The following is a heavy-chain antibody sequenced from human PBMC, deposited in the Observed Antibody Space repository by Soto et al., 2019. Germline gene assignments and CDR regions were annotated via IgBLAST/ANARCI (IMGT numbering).Heavy chain of an antibody. D-gene: IGHD6-13*01. CDR1: GFTFSYYY. CDR3: ARDIAAAGPLDY. J-gene: IGHJ4*02. V-gene: IGHV3-11*01. CDR2: ISSSGSTI. Sequence: GSMKLSCAASGFTFSYYYIIWIRQARGKGLEWVSYISSSGSTIYYADSVKGRFTISRDNAKNSLYLQMNSLRAEDTAVYYCARDIAAAGPLDYWGQGTLVTVSS.